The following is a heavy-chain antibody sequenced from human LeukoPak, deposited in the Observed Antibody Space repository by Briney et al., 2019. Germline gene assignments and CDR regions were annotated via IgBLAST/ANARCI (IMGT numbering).Heavy chain of an antibody. V-gene: IGHV3-21*01. J-gene: IGHJ2*01. CDR1: GFTFSSYS. Sequence: GGSLRLSCAASGFTFSSYSMNWVRQAPGKGLEWVSSISSSSSYIYYADSVKGRFTISRDNAKNSLYLQMNSLRAEDTVVYYCARGYYDFWSGYFYWYFDLWGRGTLVTVSS. CDR2: ISSSSSYI. D-gene: IGHD3-3*01. CDR3: ARGYYDFWSGYFYWYFDL.